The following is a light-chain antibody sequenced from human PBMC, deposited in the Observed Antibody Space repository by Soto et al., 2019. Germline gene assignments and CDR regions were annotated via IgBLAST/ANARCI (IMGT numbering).Light chain of an antibody. CDR2: GAS. J-gene: IGKJ1*01. V-gene: IGKV3D-7*01. Sequence: EIVLTQSPGTLSLSPGGRATLSCRASQSVSSSYLTWYQQKPGQAPRLLIYGASTRATGIPARFSGSGSGTDFTLTISSLQAEDVAVYYCQQYYTTPRTFGHGTKV. CDR1: QSVSSSY. CDR3: QQYYTTPRT.